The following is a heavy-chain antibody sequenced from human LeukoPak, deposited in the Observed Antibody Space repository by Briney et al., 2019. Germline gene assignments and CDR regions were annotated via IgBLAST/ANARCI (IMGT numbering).Heavy chain of an antibody. Sequence: SGPSLVKPTQTLTLTGTFSGFSPSTSGMCVSWIRQPPRKALEWLPRIDWDDDTYYSTSLKTRLTISKDTSKNQVVLTMTNMDPVDTATYYCARGPSATVTSFDYWGQGTLVTVSS. CDR2: IDWDDDT. D-gene: IGHD4-17*01. CDR1: GFSPSTSGMC. CDR3: ARGPSATVTSFDY. J-gene: IGHJ4*02. V-gene: IGHV2-70*11.